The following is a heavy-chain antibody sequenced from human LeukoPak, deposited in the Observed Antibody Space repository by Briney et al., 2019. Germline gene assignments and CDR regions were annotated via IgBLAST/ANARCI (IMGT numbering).Heavy chain of an antibody. CDR1: GFTFSSYA. J-gene: IGHJ3*02. Sequence: GGSLRLSCAASGFTFSSYAMSWVRQAPGKGLEWVSAISGSGDRTFYTDSVKGRFTISRDNSKNALYLQMNSLGAEDTAVYYCAKDRSSSWYRAFDIWGQGTMVTVSS. V-gene: IGHV3-23*01. D-gene: IGHD6-13*01. CDR3: AKDRSSSWYRAFDI. CDR2: ISGSGDRT.